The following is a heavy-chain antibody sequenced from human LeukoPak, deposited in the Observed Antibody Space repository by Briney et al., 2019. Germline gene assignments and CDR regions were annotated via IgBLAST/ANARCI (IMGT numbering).Heavy chain of an antibody. D-gene: IGHD6-19*01. CDR2: INHSGST. J-gene: IGHJ4*02. Sequence: SETLSLTCAVYGGSFSGYYWSWIRQPPGKGLEWIGEINHSGSTNYNPPLKSRVTISVDTSRIQFSLKLGSVTAADTAVYYCVRYRSGSNRFDYWGQGTLVTVSS. CDR1: GGSFSGYY. CDR3: VRYRSGSNRFDY. V-gene: IGHV4-34*01.